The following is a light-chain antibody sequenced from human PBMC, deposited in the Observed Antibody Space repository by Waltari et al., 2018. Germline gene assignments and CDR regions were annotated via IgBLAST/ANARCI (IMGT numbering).Light chain of an antibody. V-gene: IGLV8-61*01. CDR2: STN. Sequence: QTVVTQEPSFSVSPGGTVTLTCGLSSGSVSTSYYPRGYQPTPGQAPRTLIYSTNTRSSGVPDRFSGSILGNKAALTITGAQADDECDYYCVVYMGSGHWVFGGGTKLTVL. CDR1: SGSVSTSYY. CDR3: VVYMGSGHWV. J-gene: IGLJ3*02.